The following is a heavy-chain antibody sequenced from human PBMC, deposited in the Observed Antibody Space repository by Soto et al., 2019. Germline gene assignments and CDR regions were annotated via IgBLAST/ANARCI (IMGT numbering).Heavy chain of an antibody. Sequence: QVQLVQSGAEVKKPGASVKISCKASGYTFTDYFIHWVRQAPGQGLEWMGWINPKSGGTNYAPNFQGRVTMTRDTSPSTAYMDLTWMRFDDTAVHYCARSRRSTAIQDDHWGQGTLVTVSS. V-gene: IGHV1-2*02. CDR3: ARSRRSTAIQDDH. J-gene: IGHJ4*02. CDR2: INPKSGGT. D-gene: IGHD2-21*02. CDR1: GYTFTDYF.